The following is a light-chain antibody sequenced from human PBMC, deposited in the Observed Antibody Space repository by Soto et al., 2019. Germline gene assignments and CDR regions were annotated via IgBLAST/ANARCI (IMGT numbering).Light chain of an antibody. CDR3: QQYYSYPFT. V-gene: IGKV1-8*01. CDR1: QGISSY. CDR2: AAS. J-gene: IGKJ3*01. Sequence: AIRMTQSPSSFSASTGDRVTITCRASQGISSYLAWYQQKPGKAPKLLIYAASTLQSGVPSRFSGSGSGTYFTLTISCLQSEDFATYYCQQYYSYPFTFGPGTKVDI.